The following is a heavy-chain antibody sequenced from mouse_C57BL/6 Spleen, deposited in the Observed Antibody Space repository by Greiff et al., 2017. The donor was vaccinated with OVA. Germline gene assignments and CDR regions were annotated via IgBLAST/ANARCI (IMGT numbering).Heavy chain of an antibody. CDR1: GYTFTSYG. CDR3: APSIYYDYDGFAY. D-gene: IGHD2-4*01. CDR2: IYPRSGNT. Sequence: QVQLQQSGAELARPGASVKLSCKASGYTFTSYGISWVKQRPGQGLEWIGEIYPRSGNTYYNEKFKGKATLTADKSSSTAYMELRSLTSEDSAVYFGAPSIYYDYDGFAYWGQGTLVTVSA. V-gene: IGHV1-81*01. J-gene: IGHJ3*01.